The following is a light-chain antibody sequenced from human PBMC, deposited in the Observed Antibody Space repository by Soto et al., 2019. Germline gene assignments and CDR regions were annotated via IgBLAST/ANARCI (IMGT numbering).Light chain of an antibody. CDR2: DVS. Sequence: QSVLTQPASVSGSPGQSITISCTGTRSDVGGYNFVSWYQQHPGKAPKLMIYDVSNRLSGVSNRFSCSKSGNTASLTISGLQAEDEADYYCSSYRSSSTGVFGTVTKLTVL. V-gene: IGLV2-14*01. CDR3: SSYRSSSTGV. J-gene: IGLJ1*01. CDR1: RSDVGGYNF.